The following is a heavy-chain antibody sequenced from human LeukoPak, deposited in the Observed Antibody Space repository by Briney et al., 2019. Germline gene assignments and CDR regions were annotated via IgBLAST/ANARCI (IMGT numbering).Heavy chain of an antibody. CDR2: ISPTSAYI. Sequence: GRSLRLSCAASGFTFSSYAMHWVRQAPGKGLDWVSSISPTSAYIYYQDSAKGRFTISRDDAKNSLYLEMDSLRAEDTAVYYCARTIYYYESTSYFSDAFDVWGQGTMVTVSS. V-gene: IGHV3-21*01. J-gene: IGHJ3*01. D-gene: IGHD3-22*01. CDR1: GFTFSSYA. CDR3: ARTIYYYESTSYFSDAFDV.